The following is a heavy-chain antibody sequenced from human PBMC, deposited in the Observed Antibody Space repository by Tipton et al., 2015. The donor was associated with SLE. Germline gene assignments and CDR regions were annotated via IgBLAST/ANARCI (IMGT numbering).Heavy chain of an antibody. D-gene: IGHD3-22*01. CDR1: GFTFDDYA. J-gene: IGHJ3*02. Sequence: SLRLSCAASGFTFDDYAMHWVRQAPGKGLEWVSGIIWNSGSIGYADSVKGRFTISRDNAKNPLYLQMNSLRAYDTALYYCTKDIGPSGYYDAFDIWSHGTMVTVSS. CDR3: TKDIGPSGYYDAFDI. CDR2: IIWNSGSI. V-gene: IGHV3-9*01.